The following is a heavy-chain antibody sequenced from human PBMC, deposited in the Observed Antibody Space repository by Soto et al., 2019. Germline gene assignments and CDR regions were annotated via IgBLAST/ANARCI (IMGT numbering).Heavy chain of an antibody. Sequence: QVQLQESGPGLVTPSQALSLTCSVSGGPISSGGYYGSWIRQHPGKGLEWIGYIFYSGATYYNPSLKSRSFISVDTSKNQFSLRLSSVTAADTAVYYCARVQPYDYGANSGWFDPWGQGTLVTVSA. V-gene: IGHV4-31*03. J-gene: IGHJ5*02. CDR2: IFYSGAT. CDR3: ARVQPYDYGANSGWFDP. CDR1: GGPISSGGYY. D-gene: IGHD4-17*01.